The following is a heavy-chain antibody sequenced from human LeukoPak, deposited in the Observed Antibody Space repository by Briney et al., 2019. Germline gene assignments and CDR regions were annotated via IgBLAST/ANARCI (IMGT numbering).Heavy chain of an antibody. CDR2: ISRSGSTK. J-gene: IGHJ3*02. V-gene: IGHV3-11*04. CDR3: ARASIVGATVGAFDI. D-gene: IGHD1-26*01. Sequence: GGSLRLSCAASGFTFSDYNMRWIRQAPGKGLEWVSSISRSGSTKYYADSVKGRFTISRDNAKNSLYLQMNSLRAEDTAVYYCARASIVGATVGAFDIWGQGTMVTVSS. CDR1: GFTFSDYN.